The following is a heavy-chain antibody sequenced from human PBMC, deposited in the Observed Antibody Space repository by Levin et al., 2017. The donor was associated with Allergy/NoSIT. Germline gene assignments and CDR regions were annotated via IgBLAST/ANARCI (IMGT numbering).Heavy chain of an antibody. CDR1: GFNFRSYA. D-gene: IGHD3-10*01. J-gene: IGHJ4*02. Sequence: SCAASGFNFRSYAMSWVRQAPGKGLEWVAGIRGYGNSWASYADSVKGRFTVSRDNSKNMLYLQMNSLRGEDTAVYYCAKEGYGSGSYYTQNFDLWGQGTLVTVSS. CDR3: AKEGYGSGSYYTQNFDL. CDR2: IRGYGNSWA. V-gene: IGHV3-23*01.